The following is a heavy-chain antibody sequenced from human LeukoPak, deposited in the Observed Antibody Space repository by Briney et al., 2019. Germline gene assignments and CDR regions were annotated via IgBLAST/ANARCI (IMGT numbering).Heavy chain of an antibody. J-gene: IGHJ5*02. CDR2: IIPILGIA. V-gene: IGHV1-69*04. CDR1: GGTFSSYA. Sequence: SVTVSFKASGGTFSSYAISWVRQAPGQGLEWMGRIIPILGIANYAQKFQGRVTITADKSTSTAYMELSSLRSEDTAVYYCARDECSSTSCYQYPNWFDPWGQGTLVTVSS. D-gene: IGHD2-2*01. CDR3: ARDECSSTSCYQYPNWFDP.